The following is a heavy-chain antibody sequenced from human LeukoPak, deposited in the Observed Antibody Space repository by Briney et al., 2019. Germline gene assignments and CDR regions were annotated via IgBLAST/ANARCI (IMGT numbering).Heavy chain of an antibody. V-gene: IGHV4-61*02. Sequence: SQTLSLTCTVSGGSISSGSYYWSWIRQPAGKGLEWIGRIYTSGSTNYNPSLKSRVPISVDTSKNQFSLKLSSVTAADTAVYYCARGRITIFGVVISPYMDVWGKGTTVTVSS. CDR3: ARGRITIFGVVISPYMDV. J-gene: IGHJ6*03. CDR1: GGSISSGSYY. CDR2: IYTSGST. D-gene: IGHD3-3*01.